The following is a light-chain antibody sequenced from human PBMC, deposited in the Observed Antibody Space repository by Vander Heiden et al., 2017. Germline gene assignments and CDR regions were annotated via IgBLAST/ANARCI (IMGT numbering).Light chain of an antibody. CDR2: KIS. V-gene: IGKV2-30*01. CDR3: RQTTHWPPT. J-gene: IGKJ2*01. CDR1: QSLVYSDGDTY. Sequence: DVVVTQSPLSLAVTLGQPASISCRSSQSLVYSDGDTYLIWFQQRPGQSPRRLISKISKRDSGVPDRFTGSGSGTDFTLTISRVETEDVGFYYCRQTTHWPPTFGQGTKLEIK.